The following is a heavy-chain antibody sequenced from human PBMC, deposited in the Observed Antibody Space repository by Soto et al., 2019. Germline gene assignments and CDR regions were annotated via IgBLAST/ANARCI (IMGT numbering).Heavy chain of an antibody. CDR3: ARQRTSVVTQAYFDV. Sequence: PSETLSLTCTVTGDSIRSSSYYWGWIRQPPGKGLEWIGSIYYSGSTYNNPSLRSRVSMSIDTSNDQFSLKLKSVTAADTALYFCARQRTSVVTQAYFDVWGQGSLVNVSS. J-gene: IGHJ4*02. D-gene: IGHD2-21*02. CDR1: GDSIRSSSYY. CDR2: IYYSGST. V-gene: IGHV4-39*01.